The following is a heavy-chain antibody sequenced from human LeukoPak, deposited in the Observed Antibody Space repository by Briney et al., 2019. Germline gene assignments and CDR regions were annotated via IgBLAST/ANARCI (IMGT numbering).Heavy chain of an antibody. CDR1: EFTFSNYW. CDR2: IKQEGSET. J-gene: IGHJ4*02. D-gene: IGHD3-22*01. V-gene: IGHV3-7*01. CDR3: ARGGQYSGYYYFDY. Sequence: TGGSLRLSCTASEFTFSNYWMSWVRQAPRKGLEGVANIKQEGSETYSVDSVKGRFTISRDNAKNSLYLQMNSLRAEDTALYYCARGGQYSGYYYFDYWGQGTLVTVSS.